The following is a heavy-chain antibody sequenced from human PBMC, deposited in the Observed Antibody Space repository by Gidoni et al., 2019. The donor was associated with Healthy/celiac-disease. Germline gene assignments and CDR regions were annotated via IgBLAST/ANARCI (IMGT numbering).Heavy chain of an antibody. CDR1: GGTFSSYA. Sequence: QVQLVQSGAEVKKPGSSVKVSCKASGGTFSSYAISWVRQAPGQGLEWLGRIIPSLGIANYAQKFQGRVTITADKSTSKAYMELSSLRSEDTAVYYCARGGNITMVRGVTLKNGWFDPWGQGTLVTVSS. CDR2: IIPSLGIA. D-gene: IGHD3-10*01. V-gene: IGHV1-69*04. J-gene: IGHJ5*02. CDR3: ARGGNITMVRGVTLKNGWFDP.